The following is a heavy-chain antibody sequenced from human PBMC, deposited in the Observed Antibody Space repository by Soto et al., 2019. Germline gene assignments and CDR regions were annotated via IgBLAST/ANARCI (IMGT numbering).Heavy chain of an antibody. D-gene: IGHD3-22*01. V-gene: IGHV1-69*01. CDR2: IIPIFGTA. J-gene: IGHJ4*02. Sequence: QVPLVQSGAEVKKPGSSVKVSCKASGGTFSSYAISWVRQAPGQGLEWMGGIIPIFGTANYAQKFQGRVTITADESTSTAYMELSSLRSEDTAVYYCARGGTDYYDSSGYYPHFDYWGQGTLVTVSS. CDR3: ARGGTDYYDSSGYYPHFDY. CDR1: GGTFSSYA.